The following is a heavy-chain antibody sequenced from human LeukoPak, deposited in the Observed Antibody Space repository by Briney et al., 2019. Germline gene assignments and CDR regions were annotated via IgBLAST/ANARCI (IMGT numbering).Heavy chain of an antibody. Sequence: PGGSLRLSCAASGFTFSSYAMSWVRQAPGKGLEWVSAISGSGGSTYYADSVKGRFTISRDNSKNTLYLQMNSLRAEDTAVYYCANTQTYCGGDCYSGGDFIADYWGQGTLVTVSS. CDR2: ISGSGGST. CDR3: ANTQTYCGGDCYSGGDFIADY. J-gene: IGHJ4*02. D-gene: IGHD2-21*02. V-gene: IGHV3-23*01. CDR1: GFTFSSYA.